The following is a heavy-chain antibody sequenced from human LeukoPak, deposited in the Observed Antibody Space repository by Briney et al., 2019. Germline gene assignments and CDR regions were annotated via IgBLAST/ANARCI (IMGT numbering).Heavy chain of an antibody. Sequence: ASVKVSCKASAYTFTGYYMHWVRQAPGQGLEWMGWINPNSGGTNYAQKFQGRVTMTRDTSISTAYMELSRLRSDDTAVYYCARDERAMVRGVIGDYYYYYGMDVWGQGTTVTVSS. J-gene: IGHJ6*02. CDR2: INPNSGGT. V-gene: IGHV1-2*02. CDR3: ARDERAMVRGVIGDYYYYYGMDV. D-gene: IGHD3-10*01. CDR1: AYTFTGYY.